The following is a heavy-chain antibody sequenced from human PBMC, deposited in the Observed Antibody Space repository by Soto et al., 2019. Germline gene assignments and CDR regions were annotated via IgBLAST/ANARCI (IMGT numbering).Heavy chain of an antibody. Sequence: VQVVESGGSLVNPGRSLRLSCTTSGFTFSDYAISWFRQAPGKGLEWVGVIRSKAYGVTTDYAASVKGRFAISRDDSKSTAYLQMNSVTTEDTAVYFCAKYTYTSRYSFFGMDVWGHGTTVTVSS. CDR1: GFTFSDYA. D-gene: IGHD6-13*01. J-gene: IGHJ6*02. V-gene: IGHV3-49*05. CDR2: IRSKAYGVTT. CDR3: AKYTYTSRYSFFGMDV.